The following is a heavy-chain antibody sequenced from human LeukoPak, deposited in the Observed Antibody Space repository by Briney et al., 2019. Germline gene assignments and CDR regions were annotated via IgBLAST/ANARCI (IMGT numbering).Heavy chain of an antibody. CDR1: GYTFTGYY. Sequence: ASVKVSCKASGYTFTGYYIHWVRQAPGQGLEWMGRINPNGGAPNYAQKFQGRVTLTRDTSISTAYLELSRLRSDDTAVYYCARYYCGGDCYPEAWGQGTLVTVSS. CDR2: INPNGGAP. CDR3: ARYYCGGDCYPEA. D-gene: IGHD2-21*02. V-gene: IGHV1-2*02. J-gene: IGHJ5*02.